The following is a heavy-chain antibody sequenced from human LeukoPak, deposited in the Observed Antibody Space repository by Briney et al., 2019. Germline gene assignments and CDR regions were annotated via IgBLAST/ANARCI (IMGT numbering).Heavy chain of an antibody. D-gene: IGHD3-22*01. V-gene: IGHV1-24*01. CDR3: ATEKSYYDRLLNAFDI. Sequence: ASVKVSCKVSGYTLTELSMHWVRQAPGEGLEWMGGFDPEDGETIYAQKFQGRVTMTEDTSTDTAYMELSSLRSEDTAVYYCATEKSYYDRLLNAFDIWGQGTMVTVSS. CDR1: GYTLTELS. J-gene: IGHJ3*02. CDR2: FDPEDGET.